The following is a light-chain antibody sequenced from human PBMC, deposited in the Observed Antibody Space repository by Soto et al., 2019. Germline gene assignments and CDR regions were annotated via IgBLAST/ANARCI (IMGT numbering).Light chain of an antibody. CDR3: QSYDTSLSGYV. CDR2: GNS. V-gene: IGLV1-40*01. Sequence: QSVLTQPPSVSGAPGQRVTISCTGSSSNIGAGYDVHWYQQLPGTAPKLLIYGNSNRPSGVPDRFSGSKSGTSASLAITGLQAEDEADYYCQSYDTSLSGYVFGTGTKCTVL. J-gene: IGLJ1*01. CDR1: SSNIGAGYD.